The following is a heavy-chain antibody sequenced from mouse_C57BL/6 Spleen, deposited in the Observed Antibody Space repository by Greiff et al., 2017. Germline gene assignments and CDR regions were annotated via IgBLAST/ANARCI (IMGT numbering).Heavy chain of an antibody. D-gene: IGHD2-4*01. CDR2: IYPGDGDT. CDR1: GYAFSSSW. CDR3: AREDYGHFDY. Sequence: QVQLKESGPELVKPGASVKISCKASGYAFSSSWMNWVKQRPGKGLEWIGRIYPGDGDTNYNGKFKGKATLTADKSSSTAYMQLSSLTSEDSAVYFCAREDYGHFDYWGQGTTLTVSS. V-gene: IGHV1-82*01. J-gene: IGHJ2*01.